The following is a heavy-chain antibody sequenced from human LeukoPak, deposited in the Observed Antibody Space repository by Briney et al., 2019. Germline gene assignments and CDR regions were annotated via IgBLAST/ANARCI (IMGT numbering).Heavy chain of an antibody. D-gene: IGHD3-10*01. CDR3: ARDVTMVRGALGY. V-gene: IGHV3-33*01. Sequence: GRSLRLSCAASGFTFSNYGMHWVRQAPGKGLEWVALIWYDGSNKYYADSVKGRFTISRDNSKNTLYLQMNSLRAEDTAVYYCARDVTMVRGALGYWGQGTLGTVSS. J-gene: IGHJ4*02. CDR1: GFTFSNYG. CDR2: IWYDGSNK.